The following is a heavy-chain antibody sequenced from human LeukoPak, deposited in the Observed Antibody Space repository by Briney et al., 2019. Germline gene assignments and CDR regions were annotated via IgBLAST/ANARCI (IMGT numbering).Heavy chain of an antibody. J-gene: IGHJ4*02. CDR2: IWYDGSNK. CDR3: AKAYHDSGCLIDY. V-gene: IGHV3-33*06. Sequence: GGSLRLSCAASGFTFSSYGMHWVRQAPDKGLEWVAVIWYDGSNKYYADSVKGRFTISRDNSKNTLYLQMNSLRAEDTAVYYCAKAYHDSGCLIDYWGQGTLVTVSS. D-gene: IGHD6-19*01. CDR1: GFTFSSYG.